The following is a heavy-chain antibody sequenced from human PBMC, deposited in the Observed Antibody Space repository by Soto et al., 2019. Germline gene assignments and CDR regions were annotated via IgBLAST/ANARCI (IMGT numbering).Heavy chain of an antibody. CDR2: IRSKAYGGTT. Sequence: PGGSLRLSCTASGFTLGDYAMSWFRQAPGKGLEWVGFIRSKAYGGTTEYAASVKGRFTISRDDSKSIAYLQMNRLKTEDTAVYSCTRVLMHYDFWSGYYPPNYYYMDVWGKGTTVTVSS. CDR3: TRVLMHYDFWSGYYPPNYYYMDV. D-gene: IGHD3-3*01. CDR1: GFTLGDYA. V-gene: IGHV3-49*03. J-gene: IGHJ6*03.